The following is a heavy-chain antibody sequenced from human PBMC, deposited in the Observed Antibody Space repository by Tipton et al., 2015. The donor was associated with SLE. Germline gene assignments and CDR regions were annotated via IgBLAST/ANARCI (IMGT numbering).Heavy chain of an antibody. CDR3: ARVPPYDFWSGLRYCDR. J-gene: IGHJ2*01. Sequence: LRLSCAASGFTFNSYGMSWVRQPPGKGLEWIGYIYYSGSTNYNPSLKSRVTISVDTSKNQFSLKLSSVTAADTAVYYCARVPPYDFWSGLRYCDRWGRGTLVTVSS. V-gene: IGHV4-59*01. CDR1: GFTFNSYG. CDR2: IYYSGST. D-gene: IGHD3-3*01.